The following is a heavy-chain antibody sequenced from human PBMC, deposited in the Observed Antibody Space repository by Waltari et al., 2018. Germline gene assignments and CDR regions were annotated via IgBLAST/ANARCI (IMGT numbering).Heavy chain of an antibody. V-gene: IGHV4-39*02. CDR2: IYYDDRT. J-gene: IGHJ3*01. Sequence: QVQLQESGPGLAKPSETLSLTCTVSGVSITSSDYSWGWVRQPPGKALEWVGTIYYDDRTSYNPARRSRVTISLDTSKNDFSLTLSAVTAADTALFFCARQSHSFYYHTHGYFWHGFDVWGPGAMVTVSS. CDR1: GVSITSSDYS. D-gene: IGHD3-22*01. CDR3: ARQSHSFYYHTHGYFWHGFDV.